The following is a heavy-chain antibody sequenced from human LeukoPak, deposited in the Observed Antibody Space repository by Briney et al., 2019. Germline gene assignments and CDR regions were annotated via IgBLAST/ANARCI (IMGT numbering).Heavy chain of an antibody. J-gene: IGHJ3*02. CDR3: ARGLYPDDAFDI. CDR1: GDSFSNYY. D-gene: IGHD3-16*02. CDR2: ISYSGIT. Sequence: SETLSLTCTVSGDSFSNYYWSWIRQPPGKGLEWIGYISYSGITNYNPSLKSRVTISLDTSKNHFSLKMRSVTAADTAVYYCARGLYPDDAFDIWGQGTMVTVSS. V-gene: IGHV4-59*08.